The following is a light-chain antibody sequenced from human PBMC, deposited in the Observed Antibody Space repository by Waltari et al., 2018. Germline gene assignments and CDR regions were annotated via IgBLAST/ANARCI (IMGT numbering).Light chain of an antibody. J-gene: IGLJ3*02. Sequence: QSALTQPASVSGSPGQSITVSCTGTGGDFGTYNLVSWYQHHPPKAPKLILYEGNKRPSGVSRRFSGSRAGHTASLTISGLQAEDEGDYYCCSYAGGETWVFGGGTKVTVL. CDR2: EGN. CDR1: GGDFGTYNL. CDR3: CSYAGGETWV. V-gene: IGLV2-23*01.